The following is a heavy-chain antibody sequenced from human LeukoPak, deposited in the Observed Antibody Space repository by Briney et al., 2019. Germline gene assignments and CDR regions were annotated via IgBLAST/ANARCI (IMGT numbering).Heavy chain of an antibody. Sequence: GGSLRLSCAVSGFAFGSEAMSWVRQSPARGLEWVASISPGGGTTYYADSVKGRFTISRDNSKNTLYLQMNSLRAEDTAVYYCSQWLAYWGQGTLVTVSS. CDR3: SQWLAY. CDR2: ISPGGGTT. J-gene: IGHJ4*02. V-gene: IGHV3-23*01. CDR1: GFAFGSEA. D-gene: IGHD6-19*01.